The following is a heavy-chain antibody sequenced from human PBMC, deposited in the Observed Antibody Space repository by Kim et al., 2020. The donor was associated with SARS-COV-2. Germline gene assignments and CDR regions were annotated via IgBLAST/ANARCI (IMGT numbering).Heavy chain of an antibody. Sequence: GGSLRLSCVASGFTFSTYEMNWVRQAPGEGLEWISYISDRGTGIYHADSVKGRFTISRDNAKNTLYLQMSSLRVEDTAIYYCAREQRNCGGDCYDSWGQG. CDR3: AREQRNCGGDCYDS. D-gene: IGHD2-21*01. J-gene: IGHJ4*02. V-gene: IGHV3-48*03. CDR1: GFTFSTYE. CDR2: ISDRGTGI.